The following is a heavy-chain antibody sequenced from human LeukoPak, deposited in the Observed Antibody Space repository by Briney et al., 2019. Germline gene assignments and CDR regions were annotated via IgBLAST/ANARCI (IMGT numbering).Heavy chain of an antibody. V-gene: IGHV3-23*01. CDR3: ARDWFGEYY. D-gene: IGHD3-10*01. Sequence: GRSLRLSCTASGFTFAAHAMSWVCQSPGKGLDWVSTISNSGGSTDYADSVKGRFTISRDNSRNTLYLQMNSLRAEDTAVYYCARDWFGEYYWGQGTLVTVSS. CDR1: GFTFAAHA. CDR2: ISNSGGST. J-gene: IGHJ4*02.